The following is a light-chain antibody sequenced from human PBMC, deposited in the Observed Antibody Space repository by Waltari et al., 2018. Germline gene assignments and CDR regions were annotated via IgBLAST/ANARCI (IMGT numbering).Light chain of an antibody. J-gene: IGLJ3*02. CDR1: NIESKS. Sequence: YVVTQPPSASVAPGKTATLTCGGENIESKSVTWYQQKPGQAPILVIFYDSDRPSGIPELFSGSNSGNTATLTISWVEAGDEADYHCQVWDDTTNSGVFGGGTRLTVL. CDR3: QVWDDTTNSGV. CDR2: YDS. V-gene: IGLV3-21*04.